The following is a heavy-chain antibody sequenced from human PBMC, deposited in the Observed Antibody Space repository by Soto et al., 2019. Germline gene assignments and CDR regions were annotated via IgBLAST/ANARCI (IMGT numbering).Heavy chain of an antibody. V-gene: IGHV2-5*02. J-gene: IGHJ5*02. D-gene: IGHD3-10*01. CDR2: IYWDDDK. Sequence: QITLKESGPTLVKPTQTLTLTCTFSGFSLSPSGVGVGWIRQPPGKALEWLALIYWDDDKRYSPSLKSRLTITKDPSKNQVVLTMTNMDPVDTAPYYCAQEGAANGSGSYYNDFWFDPWGQGTLVTVSS. CDR1: GFSLSPSGVG. CDR3: AQEGAANGSGSYYNDFWFDP.